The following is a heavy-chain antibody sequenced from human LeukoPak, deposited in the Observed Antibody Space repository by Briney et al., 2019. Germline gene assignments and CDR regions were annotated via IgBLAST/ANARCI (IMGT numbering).Heavy chain of an antibody. CDR1: GFTLSSYA. Sequence: GGSLRLSCAASGFTLSSYAMSWVRQAPGKGLEWVSAISGSGGSTYYADSVKGRFTISRDNSKNTLYLQMNSLRAEDTAVYYCAKDLSKSYGDYGTSGAFDIWGQGTLVTVSS. J-gene: IGHJ3*02. CDR2: ISGSGGST. CDR3: AKDLSKSYGDYGTSGAFDI. D-gene: IGHD4-17*01. V-gene: IGHV3-23*01.